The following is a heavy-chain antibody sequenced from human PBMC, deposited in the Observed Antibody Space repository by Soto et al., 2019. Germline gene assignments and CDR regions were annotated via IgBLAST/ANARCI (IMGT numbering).Heavy chain of an antibody. CDR2: INTDGSFA. CDR3: AGGMGGWPF. V-gene: IGHV3-74*01. Sequence: EVQLVESGGGLVQPGGSLRLSCAASGFTFSGSWMHWVRQTTGKGLVWVSHINTDGSFANYADSVQGRFTISRDNAKSTLYLQMSSLRADDTAVYFCAGGMGGWPFWGQGTLVTVSS. D-gene: IGHD6-19*01. J-gene: IGHJ4*02. CDR1: GFTFSGSW.